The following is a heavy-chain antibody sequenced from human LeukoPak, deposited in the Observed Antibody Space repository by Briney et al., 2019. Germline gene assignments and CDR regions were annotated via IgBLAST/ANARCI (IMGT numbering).Heavy chain of an antibody. CDR3: ARDGDTVLTRGYYYYMDV. V-gene: IGHV3-7*01. D-gene: IGHD4-23*01. CDR2: MIGDGGEI. J-gene: IGHJ6*03. Sequence: GGSLRLSCAASGFTFSNSWMTWVRQAPGKGLEWVASMIGDGGEIHYVDSVKGRFTISRDNAKNSLYLQMNSLRAEDTAVYYCARDGDTVLTRGYYYYMDVWGKGTTVTVSS. CDR1: GFTFSNSW.